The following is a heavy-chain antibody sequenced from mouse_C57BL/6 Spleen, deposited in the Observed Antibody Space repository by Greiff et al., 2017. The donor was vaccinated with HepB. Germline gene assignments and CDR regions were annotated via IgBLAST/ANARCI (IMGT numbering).Heavy chain of an antibody. CDR2: ISSGSSTI. V-gene: IGHV5-17*01. J-gene: IGHJ3*01. CDR1: GFTFSDYG. Sequence: EVQRVESGGGLVKPGGSLKLSCAASGFTFSDYGMHWVRQAPEKGLEWVAYISSGSSTIDYADTVKGRFTISRDNAKNTLFLQMTSLRSEDTAMYYCAIISSEFAYWGQGTLVTVSA. CDR3: AIISSEFAY.